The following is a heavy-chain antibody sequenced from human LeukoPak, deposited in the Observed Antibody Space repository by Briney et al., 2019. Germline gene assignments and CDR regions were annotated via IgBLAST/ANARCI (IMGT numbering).Heavy chain of an antibody. CDR2: ISSSSSTI. Sequence: GGSLRLSCAASGFTFSSYSMNWVRQAPGKGLEWVSYISSSSSTIYYADSVKGRFTISRDNAKNSLYLQMNSLRAEDTAVYYCAREGCGDTSCYTNDYWGQGTRVTVSS. V-gene: IGHV3-48*01. CDR1: GFTFSSYS. D-gene: IGHD2-2*02. J-gene: IGHJ4*02. CDR3: AREGCGDTSCYTNDY.